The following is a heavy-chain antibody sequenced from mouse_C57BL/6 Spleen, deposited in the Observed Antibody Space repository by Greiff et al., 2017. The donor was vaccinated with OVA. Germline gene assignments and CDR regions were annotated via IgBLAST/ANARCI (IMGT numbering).Heavy chain of an antibody. V-gene: IGHV5-17*01. Sequence: EVKLVESGGGLVKPGGSLKLSCAASGFTFSDYGMHWVRQAPGKGLEWVAYIGSGSSTIYYADTVKGRFTISRDNAKNTLFLQMTSLRSEDTAMYYCARPGTGYYFDYWGQGTTLTVSA. CDR2: IGSGSSTI. J-gene: IGHJ2*01. CDR3: ARPGTGYYFDY. CDR1: GFTFSDYG. D-gene: IGHD4-1*01.